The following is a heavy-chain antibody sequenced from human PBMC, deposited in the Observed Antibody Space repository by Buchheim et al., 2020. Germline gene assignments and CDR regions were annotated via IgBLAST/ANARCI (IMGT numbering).Heavy chain of an antibody. CDR2: IYYSGST. D-gene: IGHD5-24*01. CDR3: ARDPVGKLQPFDY. Sequence: QLQLQESGPGLVKPSETLSLTCTVSGGFISSSSYYWGWIRQPPGKGLEWIGSIYYSGSTYYNPSLKSRVTISVDTSKNQFSLKLSSVTAADTAVYYCARDPVGKLQPFDYWGQGTL. CDR1: GGFISSSSYY. J-gene: IGHJ4*02. V-gene: IGHV4-39*07.